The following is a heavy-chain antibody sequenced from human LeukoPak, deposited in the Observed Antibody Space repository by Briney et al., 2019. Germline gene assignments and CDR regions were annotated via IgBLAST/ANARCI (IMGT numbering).Heavy chain of an antibody. V-gene: IGHV4-39*02. J-gene: IGHJ5*02. CDR3: ARRLTQYDCFDP. D-gene: IGHD2-2*01. CDR2: IYPSGST. CDR1: GGSVSSSSYY. Sequence: KPSETLSLTCTVSGGSVSSSSYYWGWVRQPPGKGLEWIGSIYPSGSTYYNPSLKSRVTISVDMSKNHFSLKLNSVTPEDTAVYYCARRLTQYDCFDPWGQGILVTVSS.